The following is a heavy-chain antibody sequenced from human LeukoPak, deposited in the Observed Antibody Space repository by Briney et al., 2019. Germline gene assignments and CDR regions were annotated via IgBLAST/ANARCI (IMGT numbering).Heavy chain of an antibody. CDR1: GGAITNYY. V-gene: IGHV4-59*01. D-gene: IGHD3-22*01. J-gene: IGHJ4*02. CDR3: ARENYDSSGSVDY. Sequence: SETLSLTCGVSGGAITNYYWNWIRQPPGKGLEWIGYIYYSGSTNYNPSLKSRVTISVDTSKNQFSLKLTSVTAADTAVYYCARENYDSSGSVDYWGQGTLVTVSS. CDR2: IYYSGST.